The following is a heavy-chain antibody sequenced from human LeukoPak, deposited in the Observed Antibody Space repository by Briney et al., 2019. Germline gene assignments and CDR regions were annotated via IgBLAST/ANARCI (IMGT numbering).Heavy chain of an antibody. J-gene: IGHJ5*01. V-gene: IGHV3-7*01. Sequence: GGSLRLSCAASGFTFRSYWMSWVRQAPGKGLECVANIKQDGSEKYYVDSVRGRFPLSRDNAKNSLYLQMNSLRVEDTAVYYCATSAARAIESWGQGTLVNVSS. CDR1: GFTFRSYW. CDR2: IKQDGSEK. CDR3: ATSAARAIES. D-gene: IGHD6-25*01.